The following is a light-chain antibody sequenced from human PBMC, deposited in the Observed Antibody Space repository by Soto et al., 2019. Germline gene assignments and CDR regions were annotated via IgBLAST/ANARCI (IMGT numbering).Light chain of an antibody. CDR3: QQYNQWPLYT. J-gene: IGKJ2*01. Sequence: EIVMTQSPATLSVSPGEGATLSCRASQSVSGNLAWYQQKPGQAPRLLIYGASTRATGIPARFSDGGSGTDFTLTISSLQSEDFAIYYCQQYNQWPLYTFGQGTKLEI. CDR1: QSVSGN. V-gene: IGKV3-15*01. CDR2: GAS.